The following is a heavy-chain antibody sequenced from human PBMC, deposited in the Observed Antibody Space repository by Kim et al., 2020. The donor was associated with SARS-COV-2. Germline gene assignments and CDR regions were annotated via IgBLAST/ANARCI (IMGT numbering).Heavy chain of an antibody. D-gene: IGHD1-26*01. V-gene: IGHV4-4*07. J-gene: IGHJ5*02. CDR1: GDSSSTYS. CDR3: TRALSGSYPHDP. Sequence: SETLSLTCTVSGDSSSTYSWSWVRQPAGKGLEWIGRIFSSGSTKYNPSLKSRVTMSVDTSKNQFSLKLTSVTAADTAVYYCTRALSGSYPHDPCGQGT. CDR2: IFSSGST.